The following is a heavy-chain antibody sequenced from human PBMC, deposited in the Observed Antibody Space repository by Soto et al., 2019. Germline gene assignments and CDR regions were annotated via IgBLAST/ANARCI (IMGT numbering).Heavy chain of an antibody. V-gene: IGHV4-30-4*01. CDR3: ARATAYNGWFDP. Sequence: SETLSLTCTVSGGSISSGDYYWSWIRQPPGKGLEWIGYVYYSGSTYYNPSLKSRVTISVDTSRNQFSLKLSSVTAADTAVYYCARATAYNGWFDPWGQGTLVTVSS. CDR2: VYYSGST. J-gene: IGHJ5*02. CDR1: GGSISSGDYY. D-gene: IGHD2-21*01.